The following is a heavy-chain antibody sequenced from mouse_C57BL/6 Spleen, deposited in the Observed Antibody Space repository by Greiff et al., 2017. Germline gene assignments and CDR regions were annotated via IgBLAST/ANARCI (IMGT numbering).Heavy chain of an antibody. CDR3: AKSTSYDYDEGVYFDY. V-gene: IGHV2-3*01. CDR2: IWGDGST. D-gene: IGHD2-4*01. CDR1: GFSLTSYG. J-gene: IGHJ2*01. Sequence: VKVVESGPGLVAPSQSLSITCTVSGFSLTSYGVSWVRQPPGKGLEWLGVIWGDGSTNYHSALISRLSISKDNSKSQVFLKLNSLQTDDTATYYCAKSTSYDYDEGVYFDYWGQGTTLTVSS.